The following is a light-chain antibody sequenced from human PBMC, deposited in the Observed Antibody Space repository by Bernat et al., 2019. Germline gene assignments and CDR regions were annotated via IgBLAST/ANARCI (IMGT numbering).Light chain of an antibody. CDR3: ETWDSNTFWV. CDR1: SGHSSYI. V-gene: IGLV4-60*03. Sequence: QPVLTRSSSASASLGSSVKLTCTLSSGHSSYIIAWHQQQPGKAPRYLMKLEGSGSYNKGSGVPDRFSGSSSGADRYLTISNLQSEDEADYYCETWDSNTFWVFGGGTKLTVL. CDR2: LEGSGSY. J-gene: IGLJ3*02.